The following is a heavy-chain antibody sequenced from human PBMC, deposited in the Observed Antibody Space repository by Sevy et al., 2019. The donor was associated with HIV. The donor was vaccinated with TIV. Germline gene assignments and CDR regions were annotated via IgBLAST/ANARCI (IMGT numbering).Heavy chain of an antibody. D-gene: IGHD2-2*01. CDR2: INSDGYIT. J-gene: IGHJ4*02. CDR3: SIGTSGVHRY. CDR1: GFTVSSDW. Sequence: GGSLRLSCAASGFTVSSDWMHWVRQEPGKGLMWVSSINSDGYITNYADSVQGRFTISRDNAKNTLNLQMNSLRAEDTAVFHCSIGTSGVHRYWGQGTLVTDSS. V-gene: IGHV3-74*01.